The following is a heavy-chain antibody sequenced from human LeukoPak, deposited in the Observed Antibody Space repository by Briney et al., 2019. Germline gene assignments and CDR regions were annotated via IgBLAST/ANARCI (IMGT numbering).Heavy chain of an antibody. Sequence: GGSLRLSCAASGFTFSSYEMNWVCQAPGKGLEWVSYISSSGSTIYYADSVKGRFTISRDNAKNSLYLQMNSLRAEDTAVYYCARDRYYYGSGTPFDYWGQGTLVTVSS. CDR2: ISSSGSTI. CDR1: GFTFSSYE. CDR3: ARDRYYYGSGTPFDY. V-gene: IGHV3-48*03. D-gene: IGHD3-10*01. J-gene: IGHJ4*02.